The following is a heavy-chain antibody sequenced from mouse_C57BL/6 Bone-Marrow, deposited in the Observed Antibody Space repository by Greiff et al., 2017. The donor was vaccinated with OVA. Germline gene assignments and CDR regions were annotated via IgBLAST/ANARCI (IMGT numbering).Heavy chain of an antibody. J-gene: IGHJ2*01. D-gene: IGHD4-1*02. V-gene: IGHV3-6*01. CDR1: GYSITSGYY. CDR3: ARDQLGPSFDY. CDR2: ISYDGSN. Sequence: EVQLQESGPGLVKPSQSLSLTCSVTGYSITSGYYWNWIRQFPGNKLEWMGYISYDGSNNYNPSLKNRISITRDTSKNQFFLKLNSVTTEDTATYYCARDQLGPSFDYWGQGTTLTVSS.